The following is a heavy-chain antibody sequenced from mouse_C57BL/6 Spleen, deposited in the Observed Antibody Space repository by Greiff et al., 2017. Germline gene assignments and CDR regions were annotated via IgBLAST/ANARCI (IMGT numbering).Heavy chain of an antibody. CDR1: GFTFSSYT. V-gene: IGHV5-9*01. Sequence: EVMLVESGGGLVKPGGSLKLSCAASGFTFSSYTMSWVRQTPEKRLEWVATSSGGGGNTYYPDSVKGRFTISRDNAKNTLYLQMSSLRSEDTALYYCARQGGLRQGYYFDYWGQGTSLTVSS. CDR2: SSGGGGNT. CDR3: ARQGGLRQGYYFDY. D-gene: IGHD2-2*01. J-gene: IGHJ2*02.